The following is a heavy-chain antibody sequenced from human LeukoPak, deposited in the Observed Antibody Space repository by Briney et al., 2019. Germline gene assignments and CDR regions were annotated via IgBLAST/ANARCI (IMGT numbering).Heavy chain of an antibody. CDR1: GYTFTSYY. Sequence: ASVKVSCKASGYTFTSYYMHWVRQAPGQGLEWMGWINPNSGGTNYAQKFQGRVTMTRDTSISTAYMELSRLRSDDTAVYYCARDGIAARPGDYWGQGTLVTVSS. CDR2: INPNSGGT. D-gene: IGHD6-6*01. CDR3: ARDGIAARPGDY. J-gene: IGHJ4*02. V-gene: IGHV1-2*02.